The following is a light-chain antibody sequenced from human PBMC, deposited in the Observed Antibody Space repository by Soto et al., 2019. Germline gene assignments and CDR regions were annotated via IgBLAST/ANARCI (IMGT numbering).Light chain of an antibody. J-gene: IGKJ4*01. V-gene: IGKV1-27*01. Sequence: DVQMTQSPSSLSASVGDRVTITCRASQGIAPYLAWFQQKPGKVPKLLIDAASTLQSGVPSRFSGSGSGTDFTLTISSLQPEDVATYYCQKYNSAPLTFGGGTKVDIK. CDR2: AAS. CDR3: QKYNSAPLT. CDR1: QGIAPY.